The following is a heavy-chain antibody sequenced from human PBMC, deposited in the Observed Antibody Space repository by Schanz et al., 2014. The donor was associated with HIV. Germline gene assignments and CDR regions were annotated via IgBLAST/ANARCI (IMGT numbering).Heavy chain of an antibody. J-gene: IGHJ4*02. Sequence: QVQLQQWGAGLLKPSETLSLTCAVYGGSFSVYSWSWIRQPPGKGLQWVGEINRSGDAKHNPSLKRRVTITAKASKNKSSLKLDSGTAADTAVYYCARAKGPPRNRHFDFWGQGNLVTVS. V-gene: IGHV4-34*01. CDR3: ARAKGPPRNRHFDF. CDR2: INRSGDA. CDR1: GGSFSVYS.